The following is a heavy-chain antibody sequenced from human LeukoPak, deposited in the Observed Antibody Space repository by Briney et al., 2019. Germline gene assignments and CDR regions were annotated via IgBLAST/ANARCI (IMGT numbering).Heavy chain of an antibody. V-gene: IGHV3-23*01. CDR3: AKSQAMVRGVIGY. CDR1: GFTFSSYA. J-gene: IGHJ4*02. Sequence: PGGSLRLSCGASGFTFSSYAMSWVRQAPGKGLEWVSAISGSGGSTNYADSVKGRFTISRDNSKNTLYLQMNSLRAEDTAVYYCAKSQAMVRGVIGYWGQGTLVTVSS. CDR2: ISGSGGST. D-gene: IGHD3-10*01.